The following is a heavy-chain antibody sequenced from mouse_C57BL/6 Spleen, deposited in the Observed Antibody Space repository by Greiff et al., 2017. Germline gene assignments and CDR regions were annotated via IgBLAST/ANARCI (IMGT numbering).Heavy chain of an antibody. V-gene: IGHV1-69*01. CDR1: GYTFTSYW. CDR3: ARGLRGYFDV. D-gene: IGHD1-1*01. CDR2: IDPSDSYT. Sequence: VKLQQPGAELVMPGASVKLSCKASGYTFTSYWMHWVKQRPGQGLEWIGEIDPSDSYTNYNQKFKGKSTLTVDKSSSTAYMQLSSLTSEDSAVYYCARGLRGYFDVWGTGTTVTVSS. J-gene: IGHJ1*03.